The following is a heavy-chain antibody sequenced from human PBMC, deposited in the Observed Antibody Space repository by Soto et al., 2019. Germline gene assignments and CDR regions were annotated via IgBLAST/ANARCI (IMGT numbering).Heavy chain of an antibody. CDR3: ARLHAQLLLQGYYFDS. J-gene: IGHJ4*02. Sequence: EVQLVESGGGLVQPGGSLRLSCAASGFTFSSYAMHWVRQAPGKGLEYVSAISSNGGSTYYANSVKGRFTISRDNSKRTLYLQMGSLRAEDMAVYYCARLHAQLLLQGYYFDSWGQGPLVTVSS. D-gene: IGHD2-15*01. V-gene: IGHV3-64*01. CDR2: ISSNGGST. CDR1: GFTFSSYA.